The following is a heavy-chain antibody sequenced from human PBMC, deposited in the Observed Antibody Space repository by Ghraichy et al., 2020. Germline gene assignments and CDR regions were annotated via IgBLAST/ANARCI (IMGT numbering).Heavy chain of an antibody. J-gene: IGHJ3*02. Sequence: ETLRLSCAASGFTVSSNYMSWVRQAPGKGLEWVSVIYSGGSTYYADSVKGRFTISRDNSKNTLYLQMNSLRAEDTAVYYCARGSVAGHDAFDIWGQGTMVTVSS. CDR3: ARGSVAGHDAFDI. CDR2: IYSGGST. V-gene: IGHV3-66*01. D-gene: IGHD6-19*01. CDR1: GFTVSSNY.